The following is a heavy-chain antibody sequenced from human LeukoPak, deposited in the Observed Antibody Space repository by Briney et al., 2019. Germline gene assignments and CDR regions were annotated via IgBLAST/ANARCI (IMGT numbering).Heavy chain of an antibody. CDR3: ARLREGELGMFSLYY. D-gene: IGHD7-27*01. V-gene: IGHV1-18*01. CDR1: GYSFTNYG. Sequence: ASVKVSCKASGYSFTNYGISWVRQAPGQGLEWMGWISRHNGDTNYAQRFQGRVTMTTDTSTSTAYMELSSLRSEDTAVYYCARLREGELGMFSLYYWGQGTLVTVSS. J-gene: IGHJ4*02. CDR2: ISRHNGDT.